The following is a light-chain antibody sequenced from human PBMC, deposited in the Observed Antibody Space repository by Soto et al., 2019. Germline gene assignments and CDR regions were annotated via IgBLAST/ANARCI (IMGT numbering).Light chain of an antibody. V-gene: IGKV1-39*01. CDR3: KKRNSWQLT. CDR1: QSISSY. J-gene: IGKJ4*01. Sequence: DIQSPPSPSSLSASVVDSVTSTCRASQSISSYLNWYQQKPGKANKIMIYAASSLQSGVQSRFSGSGSGTDFTLTVRSIEPEDFATYYCKKRNSWQLT. CDR2: AAS.